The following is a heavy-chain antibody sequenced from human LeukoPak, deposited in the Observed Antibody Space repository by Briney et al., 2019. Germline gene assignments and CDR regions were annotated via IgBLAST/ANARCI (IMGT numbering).Heavy chain of an antibody. CDR3: ARGREETTGTTVIDY. Sequence: SQTLSLTCAISGDSVSSNSAAWNWIRQSPSRGLEWLGRTYYRSKWYNDYAVSVKSRITINPDTSKNQFPLQLNSVTPEDTAVYYCARGREETTGTTVIDYWGQGTLVTVSS. CDR1: GDSVSSNSAA. D-gene: IGHD1-1*01. V-gene: IGHV6-1*01. J-gene: IGHJ4*02. CDR2: TYYRSKWYN.